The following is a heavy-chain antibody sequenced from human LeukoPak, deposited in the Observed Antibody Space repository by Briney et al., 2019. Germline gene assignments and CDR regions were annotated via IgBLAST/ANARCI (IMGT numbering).Heavy chain of an antibody. D-gene: IGHD2-2*01. CDR3: AKGGCSSTTCYLANP. V-gene: IGHV3-30*18. Sequence: PGGSLRLSCAASGLTFSSYGMHWVRQAPGKGLGCVAVISYDGTIRNYADSVKGRFTISRDNSKNTLYLQMNSLTAEDTAQYYGAKGGCSSTTCYLANPWGQGTLVTVSS. J-gene: IGHJ5*02. CDR1: GLTFSSYG. CDR2: ISYDGTIR.